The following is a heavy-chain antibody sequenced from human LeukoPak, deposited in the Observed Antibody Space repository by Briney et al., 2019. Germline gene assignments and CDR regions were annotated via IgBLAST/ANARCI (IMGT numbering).Heavy chain of an antibody. CDR2: IYPGDSDT. Sequence: GESLKISCKGSGYSFTSYWIGWVRQMPGKGLEWMGIIYPGDSDTRYSPSFQGQVTISADKSISTAYLQWSSLKASDTAMYYWARTLGYCSGGNCYRDAFDIWGPGTMVTVFS. CDR1: GYSFTSYW. V-gene: IGHV5-51*01. D-gene: IGHD2-15*01. CDR3: ARTLGYCSGGNCYRDAFDI. J-gene: IGHJ3*02.